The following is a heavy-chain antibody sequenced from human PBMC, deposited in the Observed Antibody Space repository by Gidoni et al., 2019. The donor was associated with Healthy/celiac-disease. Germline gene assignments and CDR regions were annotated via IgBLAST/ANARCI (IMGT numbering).Heavy chain of an antibody. J-gene: IGHJ4*02. CDR1: GFPFDDYA. Sequence: EVQLVESGGGLVQPGRSLRLSCAASGFPFDDYAMHWVRPAPGKGLEWVSGISWNSGSIGYADSVKGRFTISRDNAKNSLYLQMNSLRAEDTALYYCAKDISSSSTYYFDYWGQGTLVTVSS. D-gene: IGHD6-6*01. V-gene: IGHV3-9*01. CDR3: AKDISSSSTYYFDY. CDR2: ISWNSGSI.